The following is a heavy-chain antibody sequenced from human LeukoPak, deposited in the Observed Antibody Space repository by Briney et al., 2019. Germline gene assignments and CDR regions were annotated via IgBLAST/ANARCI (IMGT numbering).Heavy chain of an antibody. J-gene: IGHJ4*02. V-gene: IGHV1-69*01. Sequence: SVKVSCKASGGTFSSYAISWVRQAPGQGLEWMGGIIPIFGTANYAQKFQGRVTITADESTSTAYMELSSLRSEDTAVYYFARDGQGTKEDGYNQRRFDYWGQGTLVTVSS. CDR1: GGTFSSYA. CDR2: IIPIFGTA. CDR3: ARDGQGTKEDGYNQRRFDY. D-gene: IGHD5-24*01.